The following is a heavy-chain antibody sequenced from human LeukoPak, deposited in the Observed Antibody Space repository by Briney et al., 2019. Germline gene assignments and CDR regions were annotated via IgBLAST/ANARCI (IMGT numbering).Heavy chain of an antibody. J-gene: IGHJ4*02. CDR3: AKDMVRGYYFDC. V-gene: IGHV3-21*04. CDR1: GFTFSGYS. D-gene: IGHD3-10*01. Sequence: GGSLRLSCAASGFTFSGYSMNWVRQAPGKGLEWVSSISSSSSYIYYADSVKGRFTVSRDNSKNTLYLQMNSLRAEDTAVYFCAKDMVRGYYFDCWGQGTLITVSS. CDR2: ISSSSSYI.